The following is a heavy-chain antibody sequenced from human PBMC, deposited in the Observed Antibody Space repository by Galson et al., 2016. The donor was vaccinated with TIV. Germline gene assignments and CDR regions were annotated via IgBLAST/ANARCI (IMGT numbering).Heavy chain of an antibody. D-gene: IGHD4-17*01. CDR3: ARSGDYGDY. CDR2: ISYDGNNK. Sequence: SLRLSCAASGFTFNNSAIHWVRQAPGRGLEWVAVISYDGNNKYYADSVKGRFTLSRDNSKNTLYLQMNSLKTEDTAVYYCARSGDYGDYWGQGTLVTVSS. CDR1: GFTFNNSA. V-gene: IGHV3-30*04. J-gene: IGHJ4*02.